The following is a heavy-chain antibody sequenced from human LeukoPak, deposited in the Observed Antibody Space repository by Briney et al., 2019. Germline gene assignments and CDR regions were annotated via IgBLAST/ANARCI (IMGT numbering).Heavy chain of an antibody. CDR3: ARDAFSGYSSCWHEDF. Sequence: ASVKVSCKASGYTFTGYYLHWVRQAPGQGLEWMGWINPTSGATNYAQKFLGRMTMTRDTFITTAYMELNRLTSDDTAVYFCARDAFSGYSSCWHEDFWGQGTLVTVSS. V-gene: IGHV1-2*02. CDR1: GYTFTGYY. CDR2: INPTSGAT. D-gene: IGHD5-12*01. J-gene: IGHJ4*02.